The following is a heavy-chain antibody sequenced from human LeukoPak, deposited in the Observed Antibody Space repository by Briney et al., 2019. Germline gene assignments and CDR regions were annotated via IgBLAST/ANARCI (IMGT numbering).Heavy chain of an antibody. J-gene: IGHJ5*02. CDR1: GFSATTNY. CDR2: IYTSGST. V-gene: IGHV3-66*03. CDR3: ARDRAGTQSWVEFDL. Sequence: GGTLRLSCAASGFSATTNYMSWARQAPGKGLEWVALIYTSGSTFYADSVMGRFTVSRDNSKNTLYLQMNSLRAEDSAAYYCARDRAGTQSWVEFDLWGQGTLVTVSS. D-gene: IGHD3-10*01.